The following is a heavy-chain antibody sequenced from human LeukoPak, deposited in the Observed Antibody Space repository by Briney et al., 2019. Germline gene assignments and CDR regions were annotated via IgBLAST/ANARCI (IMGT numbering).Heavy chain of an antibody. D-gene: IGHD1-26*01. CDR3: ARAASGSYYEVNY. CDR2: MYYSGST. J-gene: IGHJ4*02. Sequence: SETLSLTCTVSAGSISSYYWNWIRQPPGKGLEWIGYMYYSGSTNYNPSLKSRVTISVDTSKNQFSLKLSSVTAADTAVYYCARAASGSYYEVNYWGQGTLVTVSS. V-gene: IGHV4-59*01. CDR1: AGSISSYY.